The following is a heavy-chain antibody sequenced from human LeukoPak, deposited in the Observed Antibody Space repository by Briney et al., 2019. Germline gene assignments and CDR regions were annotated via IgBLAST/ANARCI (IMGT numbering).Heavy chain of an antibody. CDR2: INADNGNT. D-gene: IGHD3-22*01. CDR1: GYTFTSYD. Sequence: ASVKVSCKASGYTFTSYDINWVRQATGQGLEWMGWINADNGNTKYSQKFQGRVTITIDTSASTAYMELRSLKSEDTAVYYCARERDYYDRNGYPNNWFDPWGQGTLVTVSS. V-gene: IGHV1-3*01. J-gene: IGHJ5*02. CDR3: ARERDYYDRNGYPNNWFDP.